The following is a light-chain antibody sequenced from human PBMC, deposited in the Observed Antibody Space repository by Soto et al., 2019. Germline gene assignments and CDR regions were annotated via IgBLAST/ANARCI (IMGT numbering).Light chain of an antibody. Sequence: DIQMTQSPSSLSASIGDRVTITCQASHDITNSLNWYQQKPGRAPKLLINDASNLEQGVPSRFSGTGSGTHFTFTISSLQPEDIATYYCQQYDDLPIFTFGPGTKVDVK. CDR2: DAS. CDR1: HDITNS. CDR3: QQYDDLPIFT. V-gene: IGKV1-33*01. J-gene: IGKJ3*01.